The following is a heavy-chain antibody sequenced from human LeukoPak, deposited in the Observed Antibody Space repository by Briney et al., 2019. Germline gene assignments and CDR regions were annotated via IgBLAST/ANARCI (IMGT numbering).Heavy chain of an antibody. CDR3: ARDPGKVGAPPMRWFDP. D-gene: IGHD1-26*01. CDR2: MNPNSGNT. CDR1: GYTFTSYD. J-gene: IGHJ5*02. Sequence: GASVKVSCKASGYTFTSYDINWVRQATGQGLEWMGWMNPNSGNTGYAQKFQGRVTMTRDMSTSTVYMELTSLRSGDTAVYYCARDPGKVGAPPMRWFDPWGQGTLVTVSS. V-gene: IGHV1-8*01.